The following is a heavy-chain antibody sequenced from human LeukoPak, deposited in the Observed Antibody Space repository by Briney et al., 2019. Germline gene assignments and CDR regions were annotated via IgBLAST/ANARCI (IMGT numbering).Heavy chain of an antibody. CDR2: IYHTGST. D-gene: IGHD4-23*01. V-gene: IGHV4-38-2*01. CDR3: XXXGGXXXNWFDP. J-gene: IGHJ5*02. Sequence: SETLSLTCAVSGYSISSGYYWGWIRQPPGKGLEWIGSIYHTGSTYHNPSLNSRVTISMDTSKNQFSLKVTSVTAADTAVYYXXXXGGXXXNWFDPWGQGTLVTVS. CDR1: GYSISSGYY.